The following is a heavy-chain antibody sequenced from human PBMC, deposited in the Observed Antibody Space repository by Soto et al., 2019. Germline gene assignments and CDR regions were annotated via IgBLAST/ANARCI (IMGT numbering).Heavy chain of an antibody. J-gene: IGHJ4*02. D-gene: IGHD2-15*01. CDR2: IYPSVTT. CDR1: GDSITDYY. V-gene: IGHV4-4*07. Sequence: ASETLSLTCTVSGDSITDYYWNWIRQPAGKGLEWIGRIYPSVTTDFNPSLKSRVTMSVDTSKIQFSLNLNSVTAADTAIYYCARSALCSGGSCYFDYWGQGTRVTVSS. CDR3: ARSALCSGGSCYFDY.